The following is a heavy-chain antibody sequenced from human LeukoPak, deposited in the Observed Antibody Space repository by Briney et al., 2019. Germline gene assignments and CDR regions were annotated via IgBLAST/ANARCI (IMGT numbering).Heavy chain of an antibody. CDR1: GFTFSIS. CDR3: ARGYGSGTTRYYYYMDV. V-gene: IGHV3-21*01. D-gene: IGHD3-10*01. CDR2: INSTSSYI. J-gene: IGHJ6*03. Sequence: GGSLRLSCAASGFTFSISMNWVRQAPGKGLEWVSSINSTSSYIYYADSVKGRFTISRDNAKNSLYLQMNSLRAEDTAVYYCARGYGSGTTRYYYYMDVWGKGTTVTVSS.